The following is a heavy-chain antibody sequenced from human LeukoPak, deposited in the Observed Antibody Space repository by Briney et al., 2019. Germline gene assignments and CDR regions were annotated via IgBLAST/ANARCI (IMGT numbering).Heavy chain of an antibody. J-gene: IGHJ4*02. CDR1: GYTFTGYY. CDR3: ARVDADYGDYGDY. Sequence: ASVKVSCKASGYTFTGYYMHWVRQAPGQGLEWMGWINPNSGGTNYAQKFQGRATMTRDTSISTAYMELSRLRSDDTAVYYCARVDADYGDYGDYWGQGTLVTVSS. CDR2: INPNSGGT. V-gene: IGHV1-2*02. D-gene: IGHD4-17*01.